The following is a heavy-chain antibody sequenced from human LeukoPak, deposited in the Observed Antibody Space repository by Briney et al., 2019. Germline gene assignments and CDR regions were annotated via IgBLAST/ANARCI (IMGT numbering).Heavy chain of an antibody. CDR2: IKSKTDGGTT. Sequence: GGSLRLSCAASGFTFSNAWLRRVRQAPAKGVEWVGRIKSKTDGGTTDYAAPVKGRFTISRDDSKHTLYLQMNSLKTEDTAVYYCTTLGPTVGEDYWGQGTLVSVSS. CDR1: GFTFSNAW. D-gene: IGHD2-21*01. V-gene: IGHV3-15*01. CDR3: TTLGPTVGEDY. J-gene: IGHJ4*02.